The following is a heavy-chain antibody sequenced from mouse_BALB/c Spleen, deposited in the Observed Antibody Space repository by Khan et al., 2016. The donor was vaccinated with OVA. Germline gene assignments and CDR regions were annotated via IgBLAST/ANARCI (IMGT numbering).Heavy chain of an antibody. V-gene: IGHV3-2*02. CDR3: ARTARIKY. J-gene: IGHJ2*01. Sequence: EVQLKESGPGLVKPSQSLSLTCTVTGYSITSGYGWNWIRQFPGNKLEWMGYTSYSGSTNYNPSLKSRISITRDTSKNQFFLQLNSVTTEDTATYYCARTARIKYWGQGTTLTVSS. CDR1: GYSITSGYG. D-gene: IGHD1-2*01. CDR2: TSYSGST.